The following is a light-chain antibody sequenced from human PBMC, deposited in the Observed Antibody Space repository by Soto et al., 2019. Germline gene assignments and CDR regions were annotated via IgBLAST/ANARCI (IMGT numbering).Light chain of an antibody. CDR2: DAS. CDR3: QQYAESPWT. V-gene: IGKV3-20*01. J-gene: IGKJ1*01. Sequence: IVLTQSPGALSLSPGETATLSCRASQIVRTRYLAWYQQKFGQAPRLVMYDASKRATGIPEKLSGSGSGTDFTLTISSLEPEDFAVYYCQQYAESPWTFGQGTKLEIK. CDR1: QIVRTRY.